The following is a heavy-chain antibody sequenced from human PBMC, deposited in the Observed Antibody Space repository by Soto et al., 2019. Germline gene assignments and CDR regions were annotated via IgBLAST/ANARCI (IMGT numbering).Heavy chain of an antibody. CDR2: IYYSGST. CDR3: ARDNWNDRKAFDY. V-gene: IGHV4-59*01. Sequence: SETLSLTCTVSGGSISSYYWSWIRQPPGKGLEWIGYIYYSGSTNYNPSLKSRVTISVDTSKNQFSLKLSSVTAADTAVYYCARDNWNDRKAFDYRGQGTLVTLPS. D-gene: IGHD1-20*01. J-gene: IGHJ4*02. CDR1: GGSISSYY.